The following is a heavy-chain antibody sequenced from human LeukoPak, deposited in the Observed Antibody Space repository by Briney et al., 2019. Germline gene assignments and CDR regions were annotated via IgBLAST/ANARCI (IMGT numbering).Heavy chain of an antibody. J-gene: IGHJ6*03. Sequence: GGSLRLSCAASGVTFSSYSMNWVRQAPGKGLEWVSYISSSSSTIYYADSVKGRFTISRDNAKNSLYLQMNSLRAEDTAVYYCARETGLGYCSGGSCPGPNYYYYYMDVWGKGTTVTVSS. CDR3: ARETGLGYCSGGSCPGPNYYYYYMDV. CDR1: GVTFSSYS. CDR2: ISSSSSTI. V-gene: IGHV3-48*01. D-gene: IGHD2-15*01.